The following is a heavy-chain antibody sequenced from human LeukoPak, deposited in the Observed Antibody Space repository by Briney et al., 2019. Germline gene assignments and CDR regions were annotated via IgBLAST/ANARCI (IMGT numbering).Heavy chain of an antibody. Sequence: GGSLRLSCAASGFTFNTYAMSWVRQAPGKGLEWVSVISGTGTRTYYADSVKGRFTISRDNSKDTLYLQMNSLRAEDTAVYYCAKGTYYYGSGSTETFGENWGQGILVTVSS. D-gene: IGHD3-10*01. V-gene: IGHV3-23*01. J-gene: IGHJ4*02. CDR2: ISGTGTRT. CDR3: AKGTYYYGSGSTETFGEN. CDR1: GFTFNTYA.